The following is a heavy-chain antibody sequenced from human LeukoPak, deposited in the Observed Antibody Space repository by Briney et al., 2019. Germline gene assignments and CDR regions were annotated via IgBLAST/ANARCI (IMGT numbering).Heavy chain of an antibody. Sequence: GGSLRLSCAASGFTFSDYYMSWIRQAPGKGLEWVSYISSSGSTIYYADSVKGRFTISRDNTKNSLYLQMNSLRAEDTAVYYCARDRTYYYDSSGYYTPGYWGQGTLVTVSS. CDR3: ARDRTYYYDSSGYYTPGY. CDR2: ISSSGSTI. V-gene: IGHV3-11*01. D-gene: IGHD3-22*01. J-gene: IGHJ4*02. CDR1: GFTFSDYY.